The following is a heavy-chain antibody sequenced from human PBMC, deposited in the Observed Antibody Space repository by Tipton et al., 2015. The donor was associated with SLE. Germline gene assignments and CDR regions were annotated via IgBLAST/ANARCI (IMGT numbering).Heavy chain of an antibody. CDR3: ARESCYDFWPHGWFDP. V-gene: IGHV3-7*01. D-gene: IGHD3-3*01. CDR2: IKQDGSEK. Sequence: SLRLSCAASGFTFSSYWMSWVRQAPGKGLEWVANIKQDGSEKYYVDSVKGRFTISRDNAKNSLYLQMNSLRAEDTAVYYCARESCYDFWPHGWFDPWGQGTLVTVSS. J-gene: IGHJ5*02. CDR1: GFTFSSYW.